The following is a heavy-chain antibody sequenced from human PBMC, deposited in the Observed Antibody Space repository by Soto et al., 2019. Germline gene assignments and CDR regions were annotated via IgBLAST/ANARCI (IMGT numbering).Heavy chain of an antibody. CDR3: VKVHVMAVAGSTFDH. CDR2: IYHGGTT. V-gene: IGHV4-38-2*02. Sequence: SETLSLTCSVSGYSIRSGSYWGWIRQPPGKGPEWIASIYHGGTTFYNPSLKSRVTLSVDTSNNQFSLTLTSVTAADTAVYYCVKVHVMAVAGSTFDHWGHGTLVTVSS. J-gene: IGHJ4*01. D-gene: IGHD6-19*01. CDR1: GYSIRSGSY.